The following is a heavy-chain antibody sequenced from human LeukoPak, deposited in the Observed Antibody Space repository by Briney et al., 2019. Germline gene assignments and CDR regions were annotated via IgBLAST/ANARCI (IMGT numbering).Heavy chain of an antibody. CDR1: GGSISSYY. CDR2: ISDIGSI. D-gene: IGHD6-19*01. Sequence: SETLSLTCTVSGGSISSYYWSWIRQPPGKGLEWIAYISDIGSINYNPSLKSRVTISVDTSKNQFSLKLSSVTAADTAVYYCARHFLGAVAGNYFDYWGQGTLVTVSS. J-gene: IGHJ4*02. V-gene: IGHV4-59*08. CDR3: ARHFLGAVAGNYFDY.